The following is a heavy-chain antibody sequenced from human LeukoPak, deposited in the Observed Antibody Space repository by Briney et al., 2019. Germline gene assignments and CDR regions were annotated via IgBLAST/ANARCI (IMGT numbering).Heavy chain of an antibody. D-gene: IGHD6-13*01. CDR1: GFTFSSYA. CDR3: AKPGGVHSSSWYLYFDD. Sequence: GGSLILSCASSGFTFSSYAMTWVRQAPGKGLEWVSAISGTGGSTYYADSVKGRFTISRDNSKNTLYLQMNSLRAEDTAVYYCAKPGGVHSSSWYLYFDDWGQGTLVTVSS. J-gene: IGHJ4*02. CDR2: ISGTGGST. V-gene: IGHV3-23*01.